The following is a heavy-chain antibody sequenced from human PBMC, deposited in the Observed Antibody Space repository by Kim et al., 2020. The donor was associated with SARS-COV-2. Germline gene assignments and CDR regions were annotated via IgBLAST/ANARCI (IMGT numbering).Heavy chain of an antibody. Sequence: SETLSLTCTVSGGSISSSSYYWGWIRQPPGKGLEWIVSIYYSGSTYYNPSLKSRVTISVDTSKNQFSLKLSSVTAADTAVYYCARTYHDILTGYPNFDY. D-gene: IGHD3-9*01. CDR3: ARTYHDILTGYPNFDY. V-gene: IGHV4-39*01. CDR2: IYYSGST. J-gene: IGHJ4*01. CDR1: GGSISSSSYY.